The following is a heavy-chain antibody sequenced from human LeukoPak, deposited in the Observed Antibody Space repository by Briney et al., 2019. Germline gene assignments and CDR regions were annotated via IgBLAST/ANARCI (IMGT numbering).Heavy chain of an antibody. CDR1: GGTFSSYA. CDR3: ARSREVYYDSSGYPFDY. CDR2: IIPIFGTA. V-gene: IGHV1-69*05. Sequence: ASVKVSCKASGGTFSSYAISWVRQAPGQGLEWMGGIIPIFGTANYAQKFQGRVTITTDESTSTAYMELSSLRSEDTAVYYYARSREVYYDSSGYPFDYWGQGTLVTVSS. J-gene: IGHJ4*02. D-gene: IGHD3-22*01.